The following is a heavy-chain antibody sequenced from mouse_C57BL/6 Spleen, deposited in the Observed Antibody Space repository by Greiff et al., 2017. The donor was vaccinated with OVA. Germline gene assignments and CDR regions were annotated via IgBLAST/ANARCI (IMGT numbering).Heavy chain of an antibody. J-gene: IGHJ3*01. CDR3: ARAIDYDDWFAY. Sequence: QVQLQQPGAELVRPGTSVKLSCKASGYTFTSYWMHWVKQRPGQGLEWIGVIDPSDSYTNYNQKFKGKATLTVDTSSSTAYMQLSSLTSEDSAVYYCARAIDYDDWFAYWGQGTLVTVSA. CDR1: GYTFTSYW. D-gene: IGHD2-4*01. V-gene: IGHV1-59*01. CDR2: IDPSDSYT.